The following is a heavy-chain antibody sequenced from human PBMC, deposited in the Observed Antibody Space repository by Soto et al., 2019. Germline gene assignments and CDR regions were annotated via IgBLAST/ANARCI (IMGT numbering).Heavy chain of an antibody. CDR3: ARGACEETNPYDY. Sequence: SVPLSLTRTVTCASTGRSYCTRIRQPPGKGLEWIGYIYYSGSTNYNPSLKSRVSMSVDTSKKQVSLKLSSVTAADTAVYYCARGACEETNPYDYWGHGTLVTVS. CDR1: CASTGRSY. J-gene: IGHJ4*01. CDR2: IYYSGST. V-gene: IGHV4-59*01.